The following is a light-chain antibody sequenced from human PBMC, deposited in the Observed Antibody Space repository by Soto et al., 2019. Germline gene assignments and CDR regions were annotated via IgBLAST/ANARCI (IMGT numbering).Light chain of an antibody. CDR1: QSVSSSF. CDR3: QHYGTSLWT. V-gene: IGKV3-20*01. CDR2: GAS. Sequence: EILLTQTLSPLLLSPGERATLSCRGSQSVSSSFLAWYQQKPGQAPRLLIYGASIRATGIPDRFSGSGSGTDFTLTISRLEPEDFAMYLCQHYGTSLWTFGQGTKVDIK. J-gene: IGKJ1*01.